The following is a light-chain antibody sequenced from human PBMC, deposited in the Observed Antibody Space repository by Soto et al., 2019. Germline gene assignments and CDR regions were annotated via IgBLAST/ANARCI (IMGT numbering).Light chain of an antibody. Sequence: QLVLTQSPSASASLGASVKLTCTLSSGHSTYDIAWHQQQPEKGPRYLMNLNSDGSHIKGDGIPDRFSGSSSGAERYLTISSLQSEDEADYYCQTWGTGIWVFGGGTKVTVL. V-gene: IGLV4-69*01. CDR3: QTWGTGIWV. CDR1: SGHSTYD. CDR2: LNSDGSH. J-gene: IGLJ3*02.